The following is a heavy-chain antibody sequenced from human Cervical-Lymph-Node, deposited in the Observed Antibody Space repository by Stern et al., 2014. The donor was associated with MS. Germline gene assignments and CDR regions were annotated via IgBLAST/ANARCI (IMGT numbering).Heavy chain of an antibody. CDR2: LYYSGST. CDR3: ARVRVTVTRNWFDP. D-gene: IGHD4-17*01. V-gene: IGHV4-31*03. CDR1: GGSISSGGYY. Sequence: VQLVESGPGLVKPSQTLSLTCTVSGGSISSGGYYWSWIRQHPGKGLEWLGYLYYSGSTYYNPSLKSRVTISVDTSKNQFSLKLSSVTAADTAVYYCARVRVTVTRNWFDPWGQGTLVTVSS. J-gene: IGHJ5*02.